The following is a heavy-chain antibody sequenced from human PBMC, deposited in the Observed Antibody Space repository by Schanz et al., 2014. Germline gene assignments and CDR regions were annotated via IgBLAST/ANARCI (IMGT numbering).Heavy chain of an antibody. Sequence: VQLAESGGGVVQPGRSLRLSCAASGFVFGDYYMTWIRQAPGKGLEWLSYISDSGTYTNYADSVKGRFTISRDNAKSSLYLQMNSLRVEDTAVYYCAASSGWHPSTDYWGQGTLVTVSS. CDR1: GFVFGDYY. J-gene: IGHJ4*02. V-gene: IGHV3-11*05. CDR3: AASSGWHPSTDY. D-gene: IGHD6-19*01. CDR2: ISDSGTYT.